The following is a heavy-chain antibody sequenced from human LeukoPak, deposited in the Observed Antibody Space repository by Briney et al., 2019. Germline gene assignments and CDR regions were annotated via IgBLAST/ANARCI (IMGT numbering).Heavy chain of an antibody. J-gene: IGHJ6*03. CDR3: AIAHSWLRFLYYYMDV. CDR1: GDSISRNDYY. V-gene: IGHV4-39*07. D-gene: IGHD5-12*01. Sequence: SETLSLTCTVSGDSISRNDYYWGWIRQPPGKGLEWIGTIYYSGSAYYSPSLKSRVTISVDTSKTQFSLKLSSVTAADTAVYYCAIAHSWLRFLYYYMDVWGEGTTVTVSS. CDR2: IYYSGSA.